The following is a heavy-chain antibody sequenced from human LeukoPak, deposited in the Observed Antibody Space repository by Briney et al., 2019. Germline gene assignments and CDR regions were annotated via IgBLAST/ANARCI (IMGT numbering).Heavy chain of an antibody. Sequence: GGSLRLSCAASGFTFSSYWMHWVRQAPGKGLVWVSRINTDGSSTSYADSVKGRFTISRDNAKNTLYLQMNSLRTEDTAVYYCARSYLGATTVYYFDYWGQGTLVTVSS. CDR2: INTDGSST. J-gene: IGHJ4*02. CDR3: ARSYLGATTVYYFDY. V-gene: IGHV3-74*01. D-gene: IGHD1-26*01. CDR1: GFTFSSYW.